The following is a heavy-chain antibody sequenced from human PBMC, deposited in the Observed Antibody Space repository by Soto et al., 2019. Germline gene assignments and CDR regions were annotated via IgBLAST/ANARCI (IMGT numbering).Heavy chain of an antibody. V-gene: IGHV4-34*01. Sequence: QVQLQQCGAGLLKPSETLSLTCAVYGGSFSGYYWSWIRQPPGKGLAWIGEINHSGSTNYNPSLKRRVTISVDTSKDLFSLKLSSVTAADTAVYYCARGRMGAFDIWGQGTMVTLSS. CDR2: INHSGST. CDR1: GGSFSGYY. CDR3: ARGRMGAFDI. D-gene: IGHD2-8*01. J-gene: IGHJ3*02.